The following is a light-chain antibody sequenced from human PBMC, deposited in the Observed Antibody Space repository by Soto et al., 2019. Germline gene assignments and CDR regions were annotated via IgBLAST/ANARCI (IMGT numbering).Light chain of an antibody. CDR1: QTTSHY. J-gene: IGKJ1*01. CDR2: AAS. V-gene: IGKV1-39*01. CDR3: QQSYSTRWT. Sequence: DIQMTQSPSSLSASVGDRVTITCRASQTTSHYLNWYQEKPGKAPKLLIYAASSLQSGVPSRFSGSGSGTDFTLTISSLHPEDFATYYCQQSYSTRWTFGQGTKVEIK.